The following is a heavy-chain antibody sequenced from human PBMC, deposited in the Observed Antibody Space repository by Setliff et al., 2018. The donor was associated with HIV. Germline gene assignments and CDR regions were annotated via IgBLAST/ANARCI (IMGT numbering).Heavy chain of an antibody. CDR1: GGSISSSSYY. V-gene: IGHV4-39*07. D-gene: IGHD5-18*01. J-gene: IGHJ4*02. CDR2: IYYRGST. CDR3: ARGRGYSYSYFDY. Sequence: KPSETLSLTCTVSGGSISSSSYYWGWIRQPPGKGLEWIGSIYYRGSTYYNPSLKSRVTISVDTSKNQFSLKLTSMTAADTAVYYCARGRGYSYSYFDYWGQGTLVTVSS.